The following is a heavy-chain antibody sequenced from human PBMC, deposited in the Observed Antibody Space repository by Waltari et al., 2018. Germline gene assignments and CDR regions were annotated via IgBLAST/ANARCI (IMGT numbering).Heavy chain of an antibody. D-gene: IGHD2-2*01. Sequence: QVQLVQSGAEVKKPGSSVKVSCKESGGTFSSYAISWVRPSPGPGLEWMGWIIPIFGTANYAQKFQGRVTITADESTSTAYMELSSLRSEDTAVYYCARDLSQGYCSSTSCYYYYMDVWGKGTTVTVSS. CDR1: GGTFSSYA. V-gene: IGHV1-69*01. CDR2: IIPIFGTA. J-gene: IGHJ6*03. CDR3: ARDLSQGYCSSTSCYYYYMDV.